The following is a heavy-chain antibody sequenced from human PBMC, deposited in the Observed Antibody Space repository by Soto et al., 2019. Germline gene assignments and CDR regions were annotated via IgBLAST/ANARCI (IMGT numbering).Heavy chain of an antibody. D-gene: IGHD2-2*02. CDR2: ISAYNGNT. Sequence: GASVKVSCKASGYTFTSYGISWVRQAPGQGLEWMGWISAYNGNTNYAQKLQGRVTMTTDTSTSTAYMELRSLRSDDTAVYYCARDLPGYCTTTDCYSYFDYWGQGTLVTVSS. J-gene: IGHJ4*02. V-gene: IGHV1-18*04. CDR1: GYTFTSYG. CDR3: ARDLPGYCTTTDCYSYFDY.